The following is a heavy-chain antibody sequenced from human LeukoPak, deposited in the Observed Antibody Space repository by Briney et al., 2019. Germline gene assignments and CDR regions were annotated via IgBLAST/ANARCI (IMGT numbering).Heavy chain of an antibody. CDR1: GGSFSGYY. D-gene: IGHD5-18*01. CDR3: ARGPARGYSYGLINAFDI. Sequence: SETLSLTCAVYGGSFSGYYWSRIRQPPGKGLEWIGEINHSGSTNYNPSLKSRVTTSVDTSKNQFSLKLSSVTAADTAVYYCARGPARGYSYGLINAFDIWGQGTMVTVSS. J-gene: IGHJ3*02. CDR2: INHSGST. V-gene: IGHV4-34*01.